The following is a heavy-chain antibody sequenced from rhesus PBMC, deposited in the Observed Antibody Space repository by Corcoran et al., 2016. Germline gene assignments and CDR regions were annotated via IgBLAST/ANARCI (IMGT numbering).Heavy chain of an antibody. J-gene: IGHJ5-2*02. CDR1: GVSLYGNY. Sequence: QVLLQESGPGLVAPSETLSLTCAVAGVSLYGNYWTWIRQSPGKGLEWIGYLSGNSQSTSYNPSLGGRVTISKDTSQNQYSLMLTSVTAADSAVYYCARDAISLDVWGRGVLVTVSS. CDR3: ARDAISLDV. CDR2: LSGNSQST. V-gene: IGHV4-147*01.